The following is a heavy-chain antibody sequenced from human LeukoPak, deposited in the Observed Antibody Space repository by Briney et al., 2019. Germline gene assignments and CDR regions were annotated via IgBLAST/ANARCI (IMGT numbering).Heavy chain of an antibody. CDR3: ARDGDSYGYFDD. V-gene: IGHV5-51*04. D-gene: IGHD5-18*01. J-gene: IGHJ4*02. CDR1: RYGITSYW. Sequence: KPGEYLKSSCKGSRYGITSYWFAWVRHMPGKGLEWIGIIYPGDSDTRYSPSFRGQVTISADKPSSTAYLQWSSLKASDAAISFCARDGDSYGYFDDWGQGTMVTAAS. CDR2: IYPGDSDT.